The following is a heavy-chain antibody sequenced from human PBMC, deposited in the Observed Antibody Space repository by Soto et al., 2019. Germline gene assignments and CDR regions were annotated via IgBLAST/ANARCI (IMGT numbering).Heavy chain of an antibody. Sequence: GGSLRLSCAASGFTFSEYYVTWIRQAPGKGLEWVSYISSSGSTIYYADSVKGRFTISRDNAKDSLYLQMNSLRAEDTAVYYCARELLSYYYYYGMDVWGQGTTVTVYS. V-gene: IGHV3-11*04. D-gene: IGHD3-10*01. CDR2: ISSSGSTI. CDR3: ARELLSYYYYYGMDV. CDR1: GFTFSEYY. J-gene: IGHJ6*02.